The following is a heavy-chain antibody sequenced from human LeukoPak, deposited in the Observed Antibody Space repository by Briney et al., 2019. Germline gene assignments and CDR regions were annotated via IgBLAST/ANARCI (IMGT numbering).Heavy chain of an antibody. D-gene: IGHD2-21*02. CDR1: GFTFSSYA. V-gene: IGHV3-30-3*01. J-gene: IGHJ4*02. CDR2: ISYDGSNK. CDR3: AREYRYCGGDCYDPPDY. Sequence: GGSLRLSCAASGFTFSSYAMHWVRQAPGKGLEWVAVISYDGSNKYYADSVKGRFTISRDNSKNTLYLQMNSLRAEDTAVYYCAREYRYCGGDCYDPPDYRGQGTLVTVSS.